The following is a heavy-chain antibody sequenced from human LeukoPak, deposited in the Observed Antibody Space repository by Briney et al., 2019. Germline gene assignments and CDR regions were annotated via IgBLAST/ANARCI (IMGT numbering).Heavy chain of an antibody. D-gene: IGHD5-18*01. V-gene: IGHV4-4*07. CDR2: IYTSGST. CDR1: GGSISSYY. J-gene: IGHJ4*02. Sequence: SETLSLTCTVSGGSISSYYWSWIRQPAGKGLEWIGRIYTSGSTKYNPSLKSRVTISLGTSNNQFSLKLTSVTAADTAVYYCARGREGDTAVARHYFDYWGQGPLATVPS. CDR3: ARGREGDTAVARHYFDY.